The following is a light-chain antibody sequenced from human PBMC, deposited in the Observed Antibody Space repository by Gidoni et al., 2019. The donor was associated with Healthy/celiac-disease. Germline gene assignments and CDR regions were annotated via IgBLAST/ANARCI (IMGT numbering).Light chain of an antibody. V-gene: IGKV3-15*01. CDR3: QQYNNWPRT. CDR1: QSVSSN. CDR2: GDS. J-gene: IGKJ1*01. Sequence: EIVMTQSPATLSVSPGERATLSCRASQSVSSNLAWYQQKPGQAPRLLIYGDSTSATGIPARSSGSWSGTEFTLTISSLQSEDFAVYYCQQYNNWPRTFGQGTKVEIK.